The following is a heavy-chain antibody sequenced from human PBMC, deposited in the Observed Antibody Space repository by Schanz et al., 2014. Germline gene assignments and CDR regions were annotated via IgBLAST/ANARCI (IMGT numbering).Heavy chain of an antibody. Sequence: QLQLVQSGAEVKKPGSSVKVSCQAFGDTFSFTSYNVHWVRQAPGQGLEWMGWISPYNGNTNYAQKLQGRVTMTTDTSTSTVYMELRSLTSDDSAVYYCARDRDQWDGNYLDYWGQGTLVTVSS. J-gene: IGHJ4*02. CDR3: ARDRDQWDGNYLDY. CDR2: ISPYNGNT. CDR1: GDTFSFTSYN. V-gene: IGHV1-18*04. D-gene: IGHD1-26*01.